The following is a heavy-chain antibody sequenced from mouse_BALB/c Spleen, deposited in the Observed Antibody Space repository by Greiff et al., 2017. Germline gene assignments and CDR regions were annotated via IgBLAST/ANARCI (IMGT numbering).Heavy chain of an antibody. J-gene: IGHJ4*01. CDR2: INDGGSYT. D-gene: IGHD1-1*02. V-gene: IGHV5-4*02. CDR1: GFTFSDYY. CDR3: ARGYDYYAMDY. Sequence: EVKLMESGGGLVKPGGSLKLSCAASGFTFSDYYMYWVRQTPEKRLEWVATINDGGSYTYYPDSVKGRFTISRDNAKNNLYLQMSSLKSEDTAMYYCARGYDYYAMDYWGQGTSVTVSS.